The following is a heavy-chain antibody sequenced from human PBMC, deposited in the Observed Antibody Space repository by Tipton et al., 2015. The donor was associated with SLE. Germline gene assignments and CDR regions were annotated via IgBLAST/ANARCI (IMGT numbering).Heavy chain of an antibody. CDR1: GFTLSGSG. D-gene: IGHD2-2*01. CDR2: IRHDGSSH. V-gene: IGHV3-30*02. J-gene: IGHJ4*02. CDR3: AKERLRYCSSPSCSHYDS. Sequence: SLRLSCAASGFTLSGSGMHWVRQAPGRGLQGVAFIRHDGSSHDYTDSAKGRFTISRDTSKNTLFLQMNSLRAADTALYFCAKERLRYCSSPSCSHYDSWGQGTLVTVSS.